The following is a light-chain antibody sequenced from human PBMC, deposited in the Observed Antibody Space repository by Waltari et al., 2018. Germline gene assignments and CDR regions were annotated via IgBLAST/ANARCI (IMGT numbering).Light chain of an antibody. Sequence: QSALTQPASVSGSPGQSITISCTGTRSDIGGYNYVFWYQQHPGKAPKLTIYEVSHRPSGVLVRFSGSRSGNTASLTISGLQAGDEADYYCSSYTSSSTLVFGGGTKVTVL. CDR3: SSYTSSSTLV. V-gene: IGLV2-14*01. CDR2: EVS. CDR1: RSDIGGYNY. J-gene: IGLJ2*01.